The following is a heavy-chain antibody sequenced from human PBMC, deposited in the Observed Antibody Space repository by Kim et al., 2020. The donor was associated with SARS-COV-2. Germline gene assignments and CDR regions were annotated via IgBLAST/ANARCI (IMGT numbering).Heavy chain of an antibody. J-gene: IGHJ4*02. Sequence: SETLSLTCTVSGGSISSSSYYWGWIRQPPGKGLEWIGSIYYSGSTYYNPSLKSRVTISVDTSKNQFSLKLSSVTAADTAVYYCASAPYYYDSSGYHPSGGSCDYWGQGTLVTVSS. D-gene: IGHD3-22*01. V-gene: IGHV4-39*01. CDR1: GGSISSSSYY. CDR2: IYYSGST. CDR3: ASAPYYYDSSGYHPSGGSCDY.